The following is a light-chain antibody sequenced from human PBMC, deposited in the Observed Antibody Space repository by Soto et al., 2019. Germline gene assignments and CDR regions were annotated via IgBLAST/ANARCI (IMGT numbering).Light chain of an antibody. CDR2: DVS. Sequence: QSVLTQPASVSGSPGQSITISYTGTSSDVGGYNFVSWYQQHPGKAPKLMISDVSTRPSGVSNRFSGSKSGNTASLTISGLQAEDEADYYCSSYTSSSLVVFGGGTKLTVL. CDR1: SSDVGGYNF. J-gene: IGLJ2*01. CDR3: SSYTSSSLVV. V-gene: IGLV2-14*03.